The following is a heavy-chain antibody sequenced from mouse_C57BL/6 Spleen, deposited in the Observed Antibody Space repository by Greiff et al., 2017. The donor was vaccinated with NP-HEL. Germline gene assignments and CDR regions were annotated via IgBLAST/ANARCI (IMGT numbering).Heavy chain of an antibody. D-gene: IGHD1-1*01. Sequence: VQLQQSGAELVKPGASVKISCKASGHAFSSYWMNWVKQRPGKGLEWIGQIYPGDGDTNYNGKFKGKATLTADKSSSTSVMQFSSLTSEDSAVYFCARGVCILEDFADRGQGSLVTVSA. CDR2: IYPGDGDT. CDR1: GHAFSSYW. CDR3: ARGVCILEDFAD. J-gene: IGHJ3*01. V-gene: IGHV1-80*01.